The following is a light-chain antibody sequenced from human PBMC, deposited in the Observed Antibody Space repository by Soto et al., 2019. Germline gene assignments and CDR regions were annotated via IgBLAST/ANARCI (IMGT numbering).Light chain of an antibody. Sequence: EIVLTQSPATLSVSPGERATLSCRASESVRTSLAWYQQKPGRSPSLLIYGASNRATGLPARFSGSGSGTEFTLTISRLQSEDFAVYYCQQYSDWPRTFGQGTKLEFK. CDR3: QQYSDWPRT. CDR2: GAS. CDR1: ESVRTS. V-gene: IGKV3-15*01. J-gene: IGKJ1*01.